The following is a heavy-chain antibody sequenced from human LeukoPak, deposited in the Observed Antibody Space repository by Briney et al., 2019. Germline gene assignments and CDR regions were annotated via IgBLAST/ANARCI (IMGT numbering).Heavy chain of an antibody. CDR1: GYTLTEFS. D-gene: IGHD3-22*01. CDR3: ATWYYYDSSDYYLADY. CDR2: LDPEDGET. Sequence: GASVKVSCKVSGYTLTEFSMHWVRQAPGKGLEWMGGLDPEDGETIYAQELQGRVTMTKDTSTDTAYMELSSLRSEDTAVYYCATWYYYDSSDYYLADYWGQGTLVTVSS. V-gene: IGHV1-24*01. J-gene: IGHJ4*02.